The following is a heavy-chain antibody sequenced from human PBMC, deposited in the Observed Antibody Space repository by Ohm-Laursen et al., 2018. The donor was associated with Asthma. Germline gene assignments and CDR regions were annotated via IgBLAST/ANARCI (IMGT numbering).Heavy chain of an antibody. D-gene: IGHD5-18*01. Sequence: SLRLSCTASGFTFSSYSMNWVRQAPGKGLEWASSISSSSSYIYYADSVKGRFTISRDNAKNSLYLQMNSLRAEDTAVYYCARDNQIQPHDYWGQGTLVTVSS. J-gene: IGHJ4*02. CDR2: ISSSSSYI. CDR1: GFTFSSYS. V-gene: IGHV3-21*01. CDR3: ARDNQIQPHDY.